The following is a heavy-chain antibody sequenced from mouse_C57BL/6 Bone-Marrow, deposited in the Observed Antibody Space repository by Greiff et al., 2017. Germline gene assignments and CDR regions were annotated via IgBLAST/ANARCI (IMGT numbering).Heavy chain of an antibody. D-gene: IGHD1-1*01. Sequence: EVKVEESGEGLVKPGGSLKLSCAASGFTFSSYAMSWVRQTPEKRLEWVAYISSGGDYIYYADTVKGRFTISRDNARNTLYLQMSSLKSEDTAMYYCTRDGFLLFAYWGQGTLVTVSA. CDR3: TRDGFLLFAY. V-gene: IGHV5-9-1*02. J-gene: IGHJ3*01. CDR1: GFTFSSYA. CDR2: ISSGGDYI.